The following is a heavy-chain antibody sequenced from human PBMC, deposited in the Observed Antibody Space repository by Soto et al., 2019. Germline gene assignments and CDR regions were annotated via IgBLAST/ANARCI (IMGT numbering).Heavy chain of an antibody. CDR1: GLNFNNAW. D-gene: IGHD5-12*01. Sequence: EVQLVESGGDLVQPGGSLRLTCVVSGLNFNNAWMNWVRQAPGKGLEWVAKINPDGSAEGYVHSVRGRFTISRDNAKNSLYLQMNRLRADDTAVYYCGREKWLQPDYWGQGTLVTVSS. CDR3: GREKWLQPDY. J-gene: IGHJ4*02. CDR2: INPDGSAE. V-gene: IGHV3-7*04.